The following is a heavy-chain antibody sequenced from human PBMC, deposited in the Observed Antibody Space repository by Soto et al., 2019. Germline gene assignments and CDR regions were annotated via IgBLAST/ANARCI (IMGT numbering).Heavy chain of an antibody. CDR2: IDHSVST. CDR3: AGAPDY. CDR1: GGSISSGGYS. V-gene: IGHV4-30-2*01. Sequence: QLQLLESGSGLVKPSQTLSLTCAVSGGSISSGGYSWSWLRQPPGKGLEYIGYIDHSVSTYYNPSLKSRVTTSVARSKNKISLRLSSVTAADTAVYYWAGAPDYWGQGTLVTVSS. J-gene: IGHJ4*02.